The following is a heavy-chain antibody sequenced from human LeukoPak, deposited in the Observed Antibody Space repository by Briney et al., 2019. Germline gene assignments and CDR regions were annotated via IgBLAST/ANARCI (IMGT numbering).Heavy chain of an antibody. Sequence: SETLSLTCTVSGGSISSGDYYWSWIRQPPGKGLEWIGYIYYSGSTYYNPSLKSRVTISVDTSKNQFSLKLSSVTAADTAVYYRARVGNYGGNSVDYWGQGTLVTVSS. CDR2: IYYSGST. CDR3: ARVGNYGGNSVDY. D-gene: IGHD4-23*01. CDR1: GGSISSGDYY. J-gene: IGHJ4*02. V-gene: IGHV4-30-4*02.